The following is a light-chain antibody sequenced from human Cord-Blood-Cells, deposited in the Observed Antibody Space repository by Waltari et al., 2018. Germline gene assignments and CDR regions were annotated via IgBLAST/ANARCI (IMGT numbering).Light chain of an antibody. J-gene: IGKJ2*01. V-gene: IGKV4-1*01. CDR1: KSVLYSSNNKNY. CDR3: QQYYSTPYT. Sequence: DIVMTQSPDSLAVSLGERATINCKSSKSVLYSSNNKNYLAWYQQEPGQPPKLLIYWASTRASGVPDRFTGSWSGTDFTLTSSSLQAEDVAVYYCQQYYSTPYTFGQGTKLEIK. CDR2: WAS.